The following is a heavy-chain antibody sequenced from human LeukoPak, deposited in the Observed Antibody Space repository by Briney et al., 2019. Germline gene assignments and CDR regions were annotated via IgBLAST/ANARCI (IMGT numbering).Heavy chain of an antibody. D-gene: IGHD6-6*01. CDR1: GFTFSNYA. CDR2: ISSNGGST. CDR3: AGEYSSSSSYYGMDV. Sequence: GGSLRLSCAASGFTFSNYAMHWVRQAPGEGLEYVSAISSNGGSTYYADSVKGRFTISRDNAKNSLYLQMNSLRAEDTAVYYCAGEYSSSSSYYGMDVWGQGTTVTVSS. J-gene: IGHJ6*02. V-gene: IGHV3-64*02.